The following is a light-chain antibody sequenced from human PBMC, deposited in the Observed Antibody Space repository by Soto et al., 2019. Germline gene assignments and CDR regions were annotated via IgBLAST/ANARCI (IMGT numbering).Light chain of an antibody. CDR3: SSYAGSNIHHV. J-gene: IGLJ1*01. CDR1: SSDVGGYNY. V-gene: IGLV2-8*01. Sequence: QSVLTQPPSASGSPGQSVTISCTGSSSDVGGYNYVSWYQQHPGKAPKLMIYEVSKRPSGVPDRFSASKSGNTASLTVSGLQAEDEADYYCSSYAGSNIHHVFGTGTKLTVL. CDR2: EVS.